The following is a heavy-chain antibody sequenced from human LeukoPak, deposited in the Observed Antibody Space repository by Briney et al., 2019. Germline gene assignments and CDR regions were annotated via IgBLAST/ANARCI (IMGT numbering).Heavy chain of an antibody. CDR2: IYYSGST. J-gene: IGHJ4*02. V-gene: IGHV4-59*08. CDR3: ASNYYGSGSLDY. CDR1: GGSISSSY. Sequence: PSETLSLTCSVSGGSISSSYWSWMRQPPGKGLEWIGYIYYSGSTNYNPSLRSRITISVDTSKNPFSLKLSSVTAADTAVYYCASNYYGSGSLDYWGQGNLVTVSS. D-gene: IGHD3-10*01.